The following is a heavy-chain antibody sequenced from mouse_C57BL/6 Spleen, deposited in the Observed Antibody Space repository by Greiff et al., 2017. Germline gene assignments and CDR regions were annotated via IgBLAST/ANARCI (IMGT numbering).Heavy chain of an antibody. D-gene: IGHD1-1*01. J-gene: IGHJ1*03. V-gene: IGHV2-9-1*01. CDR2: IWTGGGT. CDR3: ARRSTTVVADWYFDV. CDR1: GFSLTSYA. Sequence: VQGVESGPGLVAPSQSLSITCTVSGFSLTSYAISWVRQPPGKGLEWLGVIWTGGGTNYNSALKSRLSISKDNSKSQVFLKMNSLQTDDTARYYCARRSTTVVADWYFDVWGTGTTVTVSS.